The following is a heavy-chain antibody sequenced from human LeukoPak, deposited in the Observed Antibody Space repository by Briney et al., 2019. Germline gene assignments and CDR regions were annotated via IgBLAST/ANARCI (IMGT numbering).Heavy chain of an antibody. Sequence: PGRSLRLSCAASGFTFDDYAMSWVRQAPGKGLEWVSAISGSGGSTYYADSVKGRFTISRDNSKNTLYLQMNSLRAEDTAVYYCARRAGAYSHPYDYWGQGTLVTVSS. CDR2: ISGSGGST. J-gene: IGHJ4*02. CDR1: GFTFDDYA. D-gene: IGHD4/OR15-4a*01. CDR3: ARRAGAYSHPYDY. V-gene: IGHV3-23*01.